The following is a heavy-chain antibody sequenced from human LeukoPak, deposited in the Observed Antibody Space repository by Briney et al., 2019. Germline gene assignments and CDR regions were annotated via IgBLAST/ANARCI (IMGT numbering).Heavy chain of an antibody. CDR2: IYTSGST. V-gene: IGHV4-4*07. Sequence: PSETLSLTCTVSGGSISSYYWSWIRQPAGKGLEWIGRIYTSGSTNYNPSLKSRVTMSVDTSKNQFSLKLSSVTAADTAVYYCARTYCSSTSCPYAFDIWGQGTMVTVSS. CDR1: GGSISSYY. CDR3: ARTYCSSTSCPYAFDI. J-gene: IGHJ3*02. D-gene: IGHD2-2*01.